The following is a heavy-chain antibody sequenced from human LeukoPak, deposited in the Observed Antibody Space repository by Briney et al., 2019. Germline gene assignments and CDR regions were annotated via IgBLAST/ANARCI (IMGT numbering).Heavy chain of an antibody. CDR3: ARRVGFGGRYDFDY. J-gene: IGHJ4*02. CDR2: IYYSGST. D-gene: IGHD3-16*01. Sequence: SETLSLTCIVSGGSISSHYWNWIRQPPGKGLEWIGYIYYSGSTNYNPSLKSRVTISVDTSKNQFSLKLSSVTAADTAVYYCARRVGFGGRYDFDYWGQGTLVTVSS. CDR1: GGSISSHY. V-gene: IGHV4-59*08.